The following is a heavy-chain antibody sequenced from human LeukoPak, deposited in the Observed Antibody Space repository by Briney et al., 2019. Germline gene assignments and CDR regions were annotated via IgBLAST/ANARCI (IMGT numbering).Heavy chain of an antibody. J-gene: IGHJ4*02. CDR3: TRRAYTYDSYFFDH. Sequence: PSETLSLTCAVYDGSFNVYYWTWIRQSPAKGLKWIGEINHSGGTMYNPSLKSRVTMSVDTSKSQCSLKLTSVTAADTAVYYCTRRAYTYDSYFFDHWGLGTLVTVSS. CDR1: DGSFNVYY. CDR2: INHSGGT. V-gene: IGHV4-34*01. D-gene: IGHD5-18*01.